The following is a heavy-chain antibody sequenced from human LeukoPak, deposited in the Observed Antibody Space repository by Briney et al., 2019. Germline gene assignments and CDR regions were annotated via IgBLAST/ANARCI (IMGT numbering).Heavy chain of an antibody. CDR2: ISGGGGRT. CDR3: ARDANAYDSRPER. CDR1: GFTFSSYS. Sequence: GALRLSCAASGFTFSSYSMNWVRQAPGMGLEWVSAISGGGGRTHYADSVKGRFTISRDNSKNTLYLQMISLRAEDTAVYYCARDANAYDSRPERWGQGTLVTVSS. J-gene: IGHJ4*02. D-gene: IGHD3-22*01. V-gene: IGHV3-23*01.